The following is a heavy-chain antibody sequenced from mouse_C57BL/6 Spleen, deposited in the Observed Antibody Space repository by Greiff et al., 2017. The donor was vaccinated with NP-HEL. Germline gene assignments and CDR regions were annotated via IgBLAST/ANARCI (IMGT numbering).Heavy chain of an antibody. Sequence: VQLQQSGAELVKPGASVKISCTASGYAFSSYWLNWVKQRPGQGLEWIGQIYPGDGDTNYNGKFKGKATLTADKSSSTAYMQLSILTSEDSAVYFCARAPSTAFDYWGQGTTLTVSS. CDR3: ARAPSTAFDY. CDR2: IYPGDGDT. J-gene: IGHJ2*01. V-gene: IGHV1-80*01. CDR1: GYAFSSYW. D-gene: IGHD1-2*01.